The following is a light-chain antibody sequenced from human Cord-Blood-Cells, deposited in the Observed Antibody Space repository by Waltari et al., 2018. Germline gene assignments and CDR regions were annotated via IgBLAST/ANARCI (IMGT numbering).Light chain of an antibody. V-gene: IGLV2-11*01. CDR2: DVS. J-gene: IGLJ2*01. CDR3: CSYAGSYTV. Sequence: QSALSQPRSVSGSPGQSVTISCTGTSRHVAGYTYVPWYQQHPGKAPKLMIYDVSKRPSGVPDRFSGSKSGNTASLTISGLQAEDEADYYCCSYAGSYTVFGGGTKLTVL. CDR1: SRHVAGYTY.